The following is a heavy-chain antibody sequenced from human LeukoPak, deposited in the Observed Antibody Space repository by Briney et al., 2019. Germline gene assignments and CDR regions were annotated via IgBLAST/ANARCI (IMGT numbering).Heavy chain of an antibody. Sequence: GGSLRLSCAASGFTFSSYAMSWVRQAPGKGLEWVSGISGSGDGTYYADSVKGRFTIPRDNSGNTLFLQMNSLRADDTAVYYCAKFSPGLNTALVTWGQGTLVTVSS. CDR1: GFTFSSYA. CDR3: AKFSPGLNTALVT. CDR2: ISGSGDGT. V-gene: IGHV3-23*01. D-gene: IGHD5-18*01. J-gene: IGHJ4*02.